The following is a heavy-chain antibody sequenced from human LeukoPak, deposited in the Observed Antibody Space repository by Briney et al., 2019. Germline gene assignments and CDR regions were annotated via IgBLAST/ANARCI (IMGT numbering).Heavy chain of an antibody. Sequence: SETLSLTCAVSGGSISSGGYSWSWIRQPPGKGLEWIGYIYHSGSTNYNPSLKSRVTISVDKSKNQFSLKLSSVTAADTAVYYCAGFIVGAATYYFDYWGQGTLVTVSS. V-gene: IGHV4-30-2*01. CDR3: AGFIVGAATYYFDY. CDR1: GGSISSGGYS. D-gene: IGHD1-26*01. J-gene: IGHJ4*02. CDR2: IYHSGST.